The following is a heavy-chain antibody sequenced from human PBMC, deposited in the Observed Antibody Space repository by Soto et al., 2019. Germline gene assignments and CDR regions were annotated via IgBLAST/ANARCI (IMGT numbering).Heavy chain of an antibody. CDR3: ARDLYSNGYYVYGMDV. V-gene: IGHV3-30-3*01. Sequence: GGSLRLSCAASGFTFSSYAIHWVRQAPGKGLEWVAVISYDGSSIYYADSVKGRFTISRDNSKNTLYLQMNSLRAEDTAVYSCARDLYSNGYYVYGMDVWGQGTTVTVSS. J-gene: IGHJ6*02. CDR1: GFTFSSYA. CDR2: ISYDGSSI. D-gene: IGHD6-19*01.